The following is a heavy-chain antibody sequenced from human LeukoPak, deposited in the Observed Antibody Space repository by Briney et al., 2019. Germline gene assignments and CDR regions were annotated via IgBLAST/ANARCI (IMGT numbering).Heavy chain of an antibody. V-gene: IGHV1-69*13. CDR1: GGTFSSYA. D-gene: IGHD3-10*01. CDR3: ARAPLYYGSGSYYNSDY. CDR2: IIPIFGTA. Sequence: SVKVSCKASGGTFSSYAISWVRQAPGQGLEWMGRIIPIFGTANYAQKFQGRVTITAEESTSTAYMELSSLRSEDTAVYYCARAPLYYGSGSYYNSDYWGQGTLVTVSS. J-gene: IGHJ4*02.